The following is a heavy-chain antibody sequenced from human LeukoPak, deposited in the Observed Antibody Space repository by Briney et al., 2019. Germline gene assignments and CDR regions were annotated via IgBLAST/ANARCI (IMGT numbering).Heavy chain of an antibody. CDR2: IYYSGST. Sequence: SETLSLTCTVSGGSISSYYWSWIRQPPGKGLEWIGYIYYSGSTNYNPSLKSRVTISVDTSKNQFSLKLSSVTAADTAVYYCARIVVVPAAMGGHFDYWGQGTLVTVSS. CDR1: GGSISSYY. CDR3: ARIVVVPAAMGGHFDY. V-gene: IGHV4-59*08. D-gene: IGHD2-2*01. J-gene: IGHJ4*02.